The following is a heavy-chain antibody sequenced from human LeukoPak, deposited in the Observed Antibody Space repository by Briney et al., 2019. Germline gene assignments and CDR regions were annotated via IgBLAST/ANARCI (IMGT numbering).Heavy chain of an antibody. D-gene: IGHD3-16*02. CDR1: GFSVSSNY. CDR3: ARGSWSFYYFDY. CDR2: IYSGGST. V-gene: IGHV3-53*01. J-gene: IGHJ4*02. Sequence: GGSLRLSCAASGFSVSSNYMSWVRQAPGKGLEWVSVIYSGGSTYYADSVKGRFTISRDNSKNTLYLQMNSLRAEDTAVYYCARGSWSFYYFDYWGQGTLVTVSS.